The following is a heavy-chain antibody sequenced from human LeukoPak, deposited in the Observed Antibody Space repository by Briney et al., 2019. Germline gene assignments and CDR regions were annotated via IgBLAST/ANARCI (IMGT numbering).Heavy chain of an antibody. V-gene: IGHV1-2*02. D-gene: IGHD2-21*01. Sequence: ASVKVSCKTSGYSFTDYYMHWMRQAPGQGLEWMGWINPNSGGTSSAQKFQGRVTMTRDTSITTVYMEVSWLTSDDTAIYYCARADRLHGGPYLIGPWGQGTLVTVSS. CDR3: ARADRLHGGPYLIGP. CDR1: GYSFTDYY. J-gene: IGHJ5*02. CDR2: INPNSGGT.